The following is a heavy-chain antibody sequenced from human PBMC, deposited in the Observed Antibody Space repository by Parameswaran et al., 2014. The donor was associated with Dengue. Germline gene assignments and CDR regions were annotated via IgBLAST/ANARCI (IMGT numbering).Heavy chain of an antibody. V-gene: IGHV4-31*02. Sequence: RWIRQPPGKGLEWIGYINHSGSTYYNPSLKSRVTISEDTPKKQVSLKLSSVTAADTAVYYCATGRVEWLLYGGEHYHGMDVWGQGTTVTVSS. CDR2: INHSGST. D-gene: IGHD3-3*01. CDR3: ATGRVEWLLYGGEHYHGMDV. J-gene: IGHJ6*02.